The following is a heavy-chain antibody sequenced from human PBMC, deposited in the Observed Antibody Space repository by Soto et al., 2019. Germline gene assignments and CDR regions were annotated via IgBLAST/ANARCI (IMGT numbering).Heavy chain of an antibody. CDR2: INSDGSST. Sequence: EVQLVESGGGLVQPGGSLRLSCAASGFTFSSYWMHWVRQAPGKGLVWVSRINSDGSSTSYADSVKGRFTISRDNAKNPLYLQMNSPRAEDPAVYFCAVAVAGPTAIGYWGQGTLVTVSS. CDR3: AVAVAGPTAIGY. CDR1: GFTFSSYW. J-gene: IGHJ4*02. V-gene: IGHV3-74*01. D-gene: IGHD6-19*01.